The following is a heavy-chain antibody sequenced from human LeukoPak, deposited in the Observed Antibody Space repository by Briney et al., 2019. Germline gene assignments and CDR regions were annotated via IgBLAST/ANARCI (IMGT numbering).Heavy chain of an antibody. D-gene: IGHD2-2*01. CDR1: GFTVSSNY. J-gene: IGHJ4*02. CDR2: IYSGGST. Sequence: GGSLRLSCAASGFTVSSNYMRWVRQAPRKGLEWVSVIYSGGSTYYADSVKGRFTISRDNSKNTLYLQMNSLRAEDTAVYYCAKDTIVLVPAASNARANWGQGTLVTVSS. CDR3: AKDTIVLVPAASNARAN. V-gene: IGHV3-53*01.